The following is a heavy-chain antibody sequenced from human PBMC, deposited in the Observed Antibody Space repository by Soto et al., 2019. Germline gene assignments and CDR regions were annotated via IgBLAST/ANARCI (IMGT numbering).Heavy chain of an antibody. D-gene: IGHD6-13*01. CDR2: ISWDGGST. CDR1: GFTFDDYT. J-gene: IGHJ6*02. V-gene: IGHV3-43*01. CDR3: ASWPGYYYGMDV. Sequence: PGGCLRLSCAASGFTFDDYTMHWVRQAPGKGLEWVSLISWDGGSTYYADSVKGRFTISRDNSKNSLYLQMNSLRTEDTALYYCASWPGYYYGMDVWGQGTTVTVSS.